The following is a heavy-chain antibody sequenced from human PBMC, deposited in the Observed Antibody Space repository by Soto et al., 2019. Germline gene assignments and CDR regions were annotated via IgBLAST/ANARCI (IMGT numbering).Heavy chain of an antibody. CDR2: ISAYNGNT. D-gene: IGHD6-13*01. CDR3: ARGQQLVPEGLYYFDY. CDR1: GYTFTSYG. Sequence: ASVKVSCKASGYTFTSYGISWVRQAPGQGLEWMGWISAYNGNTNYAQKLQGRVTMTTDTSTSTAYMELRSLRSDDTAVYYCARGQQLVPEGLYYFDYWGQGTLDTVSS. V-gene: IGHV1-18*01. J-gene: IGHJ4*02.